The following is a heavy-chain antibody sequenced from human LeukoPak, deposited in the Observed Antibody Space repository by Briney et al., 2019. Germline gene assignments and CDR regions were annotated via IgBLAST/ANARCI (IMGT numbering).Heavy chain of an antibody. Sequence: SETLSLACAVYGGSFSGYYWSWIRQPPGKGLEWIGEINHSGSTNYNPSLKSRVTISVDTSKNQFSLKLSSVTAADTAVYYRARGFTIFGVAPLGYFDYWGQGTLVTVSS. J-gene: IGHJ4*02. CDR1: GGSFSGYY. CDR2: INHSGST. D-gene: IGHD3-3*01. CDR3: ARGFTIFGVAPLGYFDY. V-gene: IGHV4-34*01.